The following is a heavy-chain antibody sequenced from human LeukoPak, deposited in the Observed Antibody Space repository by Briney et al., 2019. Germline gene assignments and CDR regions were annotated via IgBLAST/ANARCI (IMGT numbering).Heavy chain of an antibody. J-gene: IGHJ4*02. CDR1: GFTFSTYV. V-gene: IGHV3-33*01. Sequence: GGSLRLSCAASGFTFSTYVIHWVRQAPGKGLEWVALIWHDGSNKYYGDSVKDRFTISRDNSKNTLYLQMDSLRDDDTAVYYCARDRGYTYGHPLDYWGQGTLVTVSS. D-gene: IGHD5-18*01. CDR2: IWHDGSNK. CDR3: ARDRGYTYGHPLDY.